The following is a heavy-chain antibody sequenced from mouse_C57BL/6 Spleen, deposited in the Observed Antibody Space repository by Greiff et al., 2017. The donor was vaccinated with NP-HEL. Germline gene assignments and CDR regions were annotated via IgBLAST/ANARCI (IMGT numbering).Heavy chain of an antibody. D-gene: IGHD1-1*02. CDR2: IRSKSNNYAT. CDR1: GFSFNTYA. CDR3: VRHMWSGAMDY. Sequence: EVMLVESGGGLVQPKGSLKLSCAASGFSFNTYAMNWVRQAPGKGLEWVARIRSKSNNYATYYADSVKDRFTISRDDSESMLYLQMNNLKTEDTAMYYCVRHMWSGAMDYWGQGTSVTVSS. J-gene: IGHJ4*01. V-gene: IGHV10-1*01.